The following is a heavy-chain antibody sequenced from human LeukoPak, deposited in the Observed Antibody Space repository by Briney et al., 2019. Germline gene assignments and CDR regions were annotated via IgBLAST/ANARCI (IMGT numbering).Heavy chain of an antibody. D-gene: IGHD5-12*01. CDR3: AREMAGIVATTPLPFDY. Sequence: KAGGSPRLSCAASGFTFSSYSMNWVRQAPGKGLEWVSSISSSSSYIYYADSVKGRFTISRDNAKNSLYLQMNSLRAEDTAVYYCAREMAGIVATTPLPFDYWGQGTLVTVSS. CDR1: GFTFSSYS. J-gene: IGHJ4*02. V-gene: IGHV3-21*01. CDR2: ISSSSSYI.